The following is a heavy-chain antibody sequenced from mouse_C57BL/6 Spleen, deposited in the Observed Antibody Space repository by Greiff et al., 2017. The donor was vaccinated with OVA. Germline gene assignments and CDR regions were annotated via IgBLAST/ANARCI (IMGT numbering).Heavy chain of an antibody. CDR2: IYPGSGST. D-gene: IGHD2-1*01. J-gene: IGHJ1*03. CDR3: AREDGNWYFDV. Sequence: VQLQQPGAELVKPGASVKMSCKASGYTFTSYWITWVKQRPGQGLEWIGDIYPGSGSTNYTEKFKSKATLTVDTSSSTAYMQLSSLTAEDFAVYYGAREDGNWYFDVWGTGTTVTVSS. CDR1: GYTFTSYW. V-gene: IGHV1-55*01.